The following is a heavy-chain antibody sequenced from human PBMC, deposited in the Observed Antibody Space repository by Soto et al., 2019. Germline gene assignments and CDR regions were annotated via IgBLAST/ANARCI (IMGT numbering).Heavy chain of an antibody. CDR3: ARSHYGDYGDYYYMDV. CDR2: INPNNGNT. V-gene: IGHV1-8*02. Sequence: ASVKVSCKASGYTFTSYGISWVRQAPGQGLEWMGWINPNNGNTGYAQKLQGRVTMTRNTSISTAYMELSSLRSEDTAVYYCARSHYGDYGDYYYMDVWGKGTTVTVSS. D-gene: IGHD4-17*01. J-gene: IGHJ6*03. CDR1: GYTFTSYG.